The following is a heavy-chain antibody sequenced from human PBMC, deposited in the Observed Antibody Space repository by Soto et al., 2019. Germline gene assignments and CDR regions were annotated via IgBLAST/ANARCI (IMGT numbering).Heavy chain of an antibody. CDR1: GFTFTTHW. J-gene: IGHJ4*02. CDR3: ASESPRRGYSYGPFDY. Sequence: LRLSCAASGFTFTTHWMHWVRQVPEKGLAWVARINGDGSETTYADSVRGRLTIFRDNAKNILYLQLNNLRVEDTAVYYCASESPRRGYSYGPFDYWGQGTLVTVSS. D-gene: IGHD5-18*01. CDR2: INGDGSET. V-gene: IGHV3-74*01.